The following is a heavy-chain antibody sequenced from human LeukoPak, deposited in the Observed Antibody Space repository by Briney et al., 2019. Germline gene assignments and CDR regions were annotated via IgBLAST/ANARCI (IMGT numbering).Heavy chain of an antibody. CDR2: ISDSGGST. Sequence: PGGSLKLSCAASGFTFSTYVMNWVRQAPGKGLEWVSTISDSGGSTYYADSVKGRFTISRDNSKSTLYLQMNSLRAEDTAVYYCGRYYVMDVWGQGTSFTVSS. CDR3: GRYYVMDV. V-gene: IGHV3-23*01. J-gene: IGHJ6*02. CDR1: GFTFSTYV.